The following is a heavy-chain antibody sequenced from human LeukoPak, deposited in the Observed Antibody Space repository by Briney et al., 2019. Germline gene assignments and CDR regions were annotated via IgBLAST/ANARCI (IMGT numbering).Heavy chain of an antibody. CDR1: GGTFSSYA. D-gene: IGHD3-22*01. V-gene: IGHV1-46*01. CDR2: INPSGGST. J-gene: IGHJ4*02. Sequence: ASVKVSCKASGGTFSSYAISWVRQAPGQGLEWMGIINPSGGSTSYAQKFQGRVTMTRDTSTSTVYMELSSLRSEDTAVYYCARGGLYYYDSSGYWGQGTLVTVSS. CDR3: ARGGLYYYDSSGY.